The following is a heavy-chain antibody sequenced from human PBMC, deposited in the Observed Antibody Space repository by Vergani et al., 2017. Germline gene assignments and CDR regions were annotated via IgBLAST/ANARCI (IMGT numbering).Heavy chain of an antibody. CDR3: AKDRDRFFDY. CDR2: ISGPGLST. Sequence: EVHLLESGGGLVQSGGSLRLSCAASGFTFSNSAVSWVRQAPGRGLAWVSSISGPGLSTYYADSVKGRFSISRDNSKNTVFLQMHSLRAEDTAIYYCAKDRDRFFDYWGQGTLVTVSS. V-gene: IGHV3-23*01. CDR1: GFTFSNSA. J-gene: IGHJ4*02. D-gene: IGHD3-3*01.